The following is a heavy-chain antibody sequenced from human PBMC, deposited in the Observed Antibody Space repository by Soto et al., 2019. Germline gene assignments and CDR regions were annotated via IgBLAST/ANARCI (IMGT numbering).Heavy chain of an antibody. CDR2: ISDSGST. D-gene: IGHD2-2*01. Sequence: GGSLRLSCTASGFTFSRYAMSWVRQAPGKGLEWVSTISDSGSTYYAESVKGRLTISRDNSKHTLYLQMNSLRAEDTAVYYCAKGGLGDCSTTTCLFHCEYWGLGALGSVSS. V-gene: IGHV3-23*01. CDR3: AKGGLGDCSTTTCLFHCEY. J-gene: IGHJ4*02. CDR1: GFTFSRYA.